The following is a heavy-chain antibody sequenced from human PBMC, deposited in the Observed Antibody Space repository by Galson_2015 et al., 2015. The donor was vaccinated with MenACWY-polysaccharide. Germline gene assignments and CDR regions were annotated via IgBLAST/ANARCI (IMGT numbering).Heavy chain of an antibody. Sequence: SLRLSCAASGFTFSASWMTWVRQAPGRGLEWVANIKQDGSEEYYVDSVKGRFTISRDNAENSLYLQMNSLRAEDTAVYYCARNSRSGWPYSWFDPWGQGTLVTVSS. CDR3: ARNSRSGWPYSWFDP. V-gene: IGHV3-7*01. J-gene: IGHJ5*02. D-gene: IGHD6-19*01. CDR1: GFTFSASW. CDR2: IKQDGSEE.